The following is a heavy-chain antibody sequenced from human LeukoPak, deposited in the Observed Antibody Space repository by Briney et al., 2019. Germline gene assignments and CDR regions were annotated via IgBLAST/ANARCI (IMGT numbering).Heavy chain of an antibody. D-gene: IGHD3-22*01. V-gene: IGHV4-59*01. Sequence: SETLSLTCTVSGGSISSYYWSWLRQPPGKGLEWVGYIYYSGSTNYNPSLKSRVTISVDTSKNQFSLKLSSVTAADTAVYYCARELSSGSMFDYWGQGTLAAASS. CDR1: GGSISSYY. CDR2: IYYSGST. J-gene: IGHJ4*02. CDR3: ARELSSGSMFDY.